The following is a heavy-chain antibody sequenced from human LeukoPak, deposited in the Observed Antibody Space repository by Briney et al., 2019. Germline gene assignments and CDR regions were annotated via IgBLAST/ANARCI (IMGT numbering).Heavy chain of an antibody. Sequence: SETLSLTCTVSGGSISSSSYYRGWIRQPPGKGLEWIGSIYYSGSTHYNPSLKSRVTISVDTSKNQFSLKLSSVTAADTAVYYCARHVGNSGSGSYLTYFDYWGQGTLVTVSS. CDR1: GGSISSSSYY. CDR3: ARHVGNSGSGSYLTYFDY. D-gene: IGHD3-10*01. CDR2: IYYSGST. V-gene: IGHV4-39*01. J-gene: IGHJ4*02.